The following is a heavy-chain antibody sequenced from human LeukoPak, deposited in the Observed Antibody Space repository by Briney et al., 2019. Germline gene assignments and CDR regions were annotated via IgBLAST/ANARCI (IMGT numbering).Heavy chain of an antibody. CDR3: ARGPNAKYSSSWNYFDY. CDR1: GFTFSSYA. D-gene: IGHD6-13*01. CDR2: ISYDGNNK. Sequence: GGSLRLSCAASGFTFSSYAMHWVRQAPGKGLEWVAVISYDGNNKYYADSVKGRFTISRDNSKNTLYLQMNSLRAEDTAVYYCARGPNAKYSSSWNYFDYWGQGTLVTVSS. J-gene: IGHJ4*02. V-gene: IGHV3-30-3*01.